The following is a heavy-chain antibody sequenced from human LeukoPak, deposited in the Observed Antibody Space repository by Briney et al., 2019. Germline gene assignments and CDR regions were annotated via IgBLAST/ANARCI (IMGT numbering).Heavy chain of an antibody. CDR1: GFTVSSNY. Sequence: GGSLRLSCAASGFTVSSNYMSWVRQAPGKGLEWVSVIYSGGSTYYADSVKGRFTISRDNPKNTLYLQMNSLRAEDTAVYYCARSTYEPGDLPPPFDYWGQGTLVTVSS. V-gene: IGHV3-66*01. D-gene: IGHD2-21*02. CDR2: IYSGGST. CDR3: ARSTYEPGDLPPPFDY. J-gene: IGHJ4*02.